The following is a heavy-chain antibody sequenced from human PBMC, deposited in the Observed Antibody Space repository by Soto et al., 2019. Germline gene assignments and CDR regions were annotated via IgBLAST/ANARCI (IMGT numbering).Heavy chain of an antibody. CDR1: GGSFSGYY. CDR3: ARSIDP. CDR2: INHSGST. V-gene: IGHV4-34*09. Sequence: SETLSLTCAVYGGSFSGYYWSWIRQPPGKGLEWIGEINHSGSTNYNPSLKSRVTISIDTSKNQFSLKLSSVTAADTAVYYCARSIDPWGQGTLVTVSS. J-gene: IGHJ5*02.